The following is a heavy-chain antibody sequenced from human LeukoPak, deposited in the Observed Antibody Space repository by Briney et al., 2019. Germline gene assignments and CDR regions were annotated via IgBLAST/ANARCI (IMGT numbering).Heavy chain of an antibody. CDR1: GGTFSSYA. J-gene: IGHJ4*02. CDR3: ASSSDFWSGYDDY. Sequence: SVKVSCKASGGTFSSYAISWVRQAPGQGLEWMGGIIPIFGTANYAQKFQGRVTITADESTSTAYMELSSLGSEDTAVYYCASSSDFWSGYDDYWGQGTLVTVSS. CDR2: IIPIFGTA. D-gene: IGHD3-3*01. V-gene: IGHV1-69*13.